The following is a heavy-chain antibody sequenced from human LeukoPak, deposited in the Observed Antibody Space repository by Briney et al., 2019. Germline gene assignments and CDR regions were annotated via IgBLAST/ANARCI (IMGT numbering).Heavy chain of an antibody. V-gene: IGHV4-61*10. D-gene: IGHD4-17*01. CDR2: VYYSGST. J-gene: IGHJ5*02. CDR1: GGSISSGIYY. CDR3: ARGLPKHDYGDYGGTWFDP. Sequence: SETLSLTCTVSGGSISSGIYYWSWIRQPAGKGLEWIGYVYYSGSTNYNPSLKSRVTISVDTSKNQFSLRLSSVTAADTALYYCARGLPKHDYGDYGGTWFDPWGQGTLVTVSS.